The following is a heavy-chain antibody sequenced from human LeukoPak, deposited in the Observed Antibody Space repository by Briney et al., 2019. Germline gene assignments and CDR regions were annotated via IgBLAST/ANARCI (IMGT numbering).Heavy chain of an antibody. J-gene: IGHJ4*02. CDR1: GGSISSYY. Sequence: PSETLSLTCTVSGGSISSYYWSWIRQPAAKGLEWIGRIYTRGGTNYNPSLKSRVTMSVDTSKNQFSLKLSSVTAADTAVYYCARGAMGKGYSDYWGQGTLVTVSS. CDR2: IYTRGGT. CDR3: ARGAMGKGYSDY. V-gene: IGHV4-4*07. D-gene: IGHD3-22*01.